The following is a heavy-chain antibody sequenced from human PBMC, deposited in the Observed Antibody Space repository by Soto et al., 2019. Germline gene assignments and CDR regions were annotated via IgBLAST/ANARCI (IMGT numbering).Heavy chain of an antibody. D-gene: IGHD6-6*01. CDR3: ANLAGSSSSFYYYGMDV. J-gene: IGHJ6*02. CDR2: MNPNSGNT. V-gene: IGHV1-8*01. Sequence: ASVQVSCKASGYTFASYDINWVRQATGQGLEWMGWMNPNSGNTGYAQKFQGRVTMTRNTSISTAYMELSSLRSEDTAVYYCANLAGSSSSFYYYGMDVWGQGTTVTVSS. CDR1: GYTFASYD.